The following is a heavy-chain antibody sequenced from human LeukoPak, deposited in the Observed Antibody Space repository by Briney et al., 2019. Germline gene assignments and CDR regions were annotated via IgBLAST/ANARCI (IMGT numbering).Heavy chain of an antibody. CDR1: GFTFSSYG. J-gene: IGHJ6*02. V-gene: IGHV3-33*01. D-gene: IGHD6-13*01. CDR3: ARDPMTAAGSKDGMDV. Sequence: GGSLRLSCAASGFTFSSYGMHWVRQAPGKGLEWVAVIWYDGSIKFYVDSVKGRFTISRDNSKNTLYPQMNSLRAEDTAVYYCARDPMTAAGSKDGMDVWGQGTTVTVSS. CDR2: IWYDGSIK.